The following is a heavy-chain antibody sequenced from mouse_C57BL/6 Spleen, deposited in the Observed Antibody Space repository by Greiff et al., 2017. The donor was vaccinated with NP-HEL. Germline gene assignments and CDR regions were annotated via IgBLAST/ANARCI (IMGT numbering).Heavy chain of an antibody. CDR2: ISSGGSYT. D-gene: IGHD1-1*01. Sequence: VQLKESGGDLVKPGGSLKLSCAASGFTFSSYGMSWVRQTPDKRLEWVATISSGGSYTYYPDSVKGRFTISRENAKNTLYLQMSSLKSEDTAMYYCERLYYYGSTPFAYWGQGTLVTVSA. CDR1: GFTFSSYG. J-gene: IGHJ3*01. CDR3: ERLYYYGSTPFAY. V-gene: IGHV5-6*01.